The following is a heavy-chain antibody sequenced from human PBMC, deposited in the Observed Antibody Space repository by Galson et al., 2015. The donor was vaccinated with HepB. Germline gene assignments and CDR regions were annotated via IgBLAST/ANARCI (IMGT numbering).Heavy chain of an antibody. Sequence: CAISGDSVSRNGAAWNWIRQSPSRGLEWLGRTHYRSKWYYDYAVSVKSRIAINPDTSKNQFSLQLNSVTPEDTAMYYCAHGRANAFDIWGQGTMVTVSS. CDR1: GDSVSRNGAA. CDR3: AHGRANAFDI. D-gene: IGHD1-26*01. J-gene: IGHJ3*02. V-gene: IGHV6-1*01. CDR2: THYRSKWYY.